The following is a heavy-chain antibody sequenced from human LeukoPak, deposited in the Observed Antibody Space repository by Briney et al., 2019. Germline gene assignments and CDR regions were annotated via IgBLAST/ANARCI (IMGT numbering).Heavy chain of an antibody. D-gene: IGHD2-15*01. V-gene: IGHV3-30*13. Sequence: GGSLRLSCAASGFAFNTYGMQWVRQAPGMGLEWVAVDSFNARVQYYADSVRGRFTISRDNSKYMLYLEMNSLRTEDTALDYCLKEGGPDNWYFDPWGRGTLAIVSS. CDR3: LKEGGPDNWYFDP. CDR2: DSFNARVQ. CDR1: GFAFNTYG. J-gene: IGHJ2*01.